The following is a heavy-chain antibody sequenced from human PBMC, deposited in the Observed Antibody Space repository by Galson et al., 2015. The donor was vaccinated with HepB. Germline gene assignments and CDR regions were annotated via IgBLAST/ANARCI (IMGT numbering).Heavy chain of an antibody. J-gene: IGHJ4*02. CDR2: TYSGGAT. D-gene: IGHD1-14*01. CDR3: ARDVKTLKSRYFLDH. Sequence: SRRLSCAASGLNVSKSYMNWVRQAPGKGLEWVSLTYSGGATYYADSVKDRFTISRDKNKNTLDLHMTSLTVQDTAVYFCARDVKTLKSRYFLDHRGQGTLVTVSS. CDR1: GLNVSKSY. V-gene: IGHV3-66*01.